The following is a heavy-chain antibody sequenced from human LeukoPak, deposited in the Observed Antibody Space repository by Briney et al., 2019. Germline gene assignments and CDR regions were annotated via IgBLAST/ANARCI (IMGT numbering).Heavy chain of an antibody. Sequence: GASVKVSCKASGGTFSSYAISWVRQAPGQGLEWMGGIIPIFGTANYAQKFQGRATITADKSTSTAYMELSSLRSEDTAVYYCARTYCSGGSCGAFDIWGQGTMVTVSS. V-gene: IGHV1-69*06. CDR2: IIPIFGTA. D-gene: IGHD2-15*01. CDR3: ARTYCSGGSCGAFDI. J-gene: IGHJ3*02. CDR1: GGTFSSYA.